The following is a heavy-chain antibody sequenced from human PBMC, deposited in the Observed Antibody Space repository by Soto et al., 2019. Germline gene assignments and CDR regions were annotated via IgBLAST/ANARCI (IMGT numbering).Heavy chain of an antibody. CDR2: ISSDGDIT. J-gene: IGHJ5*02. D-gene: IGHD3-9*01. CDR3: VKVSTFYDILTGYYSTNFFDP. V-gene: IGHV3-64D*06. Sequence: GGSLRLSCSASGFTFSEYSMHWVRQAPGKGLLYVSTISSDGDITYYADSVKGRFTISRDNSKNTLYLQMNSLRPEDTAVYYCVKVSTFYDILTGYYSTNFFDPWGQGTLVTVSS. CDR1: GFTFSEYS.